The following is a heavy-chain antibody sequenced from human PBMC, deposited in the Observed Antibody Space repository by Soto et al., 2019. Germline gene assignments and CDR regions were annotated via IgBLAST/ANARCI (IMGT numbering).Heavy chain of an antibody. Sequence: GGSLRLSCAASGFAFSNAWINWVRQAPGKGLVWVSRINSDGSSTSYADSVKGRFTISRDNAKNTLYLQMNSLRAEDTAVYYCARGKSVVFYYYYYMDVWGKGTTVTVSS. CDR1: GFAFSNAW. CDR2: INSDGSST. CDR3: ARGKSVVFYYYYYMDV. D-gene: IGHD2-15*01. J-gene: IGHJ6*03. V-gene: IGHV3-74*01.